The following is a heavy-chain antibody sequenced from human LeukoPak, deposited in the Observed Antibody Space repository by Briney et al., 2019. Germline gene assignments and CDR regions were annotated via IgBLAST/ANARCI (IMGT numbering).Heavy chain of an antibody. D-gene: IGHD5-12*01. CDR3: ARDVVATITRAGYFDY. Sequence: ASVKVSCKASGGTFSSYAISWVRQAPGQGLEWMGIINPSGGSTSYAQKFQGRVTMTRDTSTSTVYMELSSLRSEDTAVYYCARDVVATITRAGYFDYWGQGTLVTVSS. CDR1: GGTFSSYA. J-gene: IGHJ4*02. CDR2: INPSGGST. V-gene: IGHV1-46*01.